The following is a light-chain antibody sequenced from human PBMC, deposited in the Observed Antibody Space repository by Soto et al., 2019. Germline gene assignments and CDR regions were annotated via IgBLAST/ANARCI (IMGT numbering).Light chain of an antibody. CDR1: QSVSSY. J-gene: IGKJ1*01. V-gene: IGKV3-11*01. Sequence: EIVLTQSPATLSLSPGERATLSCRASQSVSSYLAWYQQKPGQAPRLLIYDASNRATGIPARFSGSGSGTDFTLTISSLQSEDFAVYYCQQCNDSPPWTFGQGTKVEI. CDR2: DAS. CDR3: QQCNDSPPWT.